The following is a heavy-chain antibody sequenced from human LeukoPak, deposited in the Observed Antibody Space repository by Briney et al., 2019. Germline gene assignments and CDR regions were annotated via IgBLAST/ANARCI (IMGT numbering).Heavy chain of an antibody. V-gene: IGHV4-61*02. D-gene: IGHD4-17*01. CDR1: GDSISIGGYY. J-gene: IGHJ4*02. CDR3: ARLRSYGDYCFFDY. Sequence: SDTLSLTCTLSGDSISIGGYYWSWIRQPAGKRLEWIGRIYSSGSTNYNPSLKSRVTISVDTSKNQFSLKLTSVTVADTAVYYCARLRSYGDYCFFDYWGQGTLVTVSS. CDR2: IYSSGST.